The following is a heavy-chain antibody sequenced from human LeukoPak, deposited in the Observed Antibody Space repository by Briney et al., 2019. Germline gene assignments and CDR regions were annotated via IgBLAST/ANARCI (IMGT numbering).Heavy chain of an antibody. V-gene: IGHV4-61*01. CDR1: GGSISSSYY. Sequence: PSETLSLTCTVSGGSISSSYYWRWIRQPPGKGLEWIGYIYYSGSTNYNPSLKSRVTISVDTSKNQFSLKLSSVTAADTAVYYCARFSGYSYGRIDYWGQGTLVTVSS. D-gene: IGHD5-18*01. CDR3: ARFSGYSYGRIDY. CDR2: IYYSGST. J-gene: IGHJ4*02.